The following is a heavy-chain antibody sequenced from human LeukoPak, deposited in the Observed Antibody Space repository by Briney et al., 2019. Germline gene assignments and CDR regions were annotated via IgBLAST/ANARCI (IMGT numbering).Heavy chain of an antibody. D-gene: IGHD1-7*01. J-gene: IGHJ5*02. CDR1: GFTFSSYS. Sequence: GGSLRLSCAASGFTFSSYSMNWVRQAPGKGLEWVSSISSSSSYIYYADSVKGRFTISRDNAKNSLYLQMNSLRAEDTAVYYCARVKRRQGITGTIGWFDPWGQGTLVTVSS. CDR2: ISSSSSYI. CDR3: ARVKRRQGITGTIGWFDP. V-gene: IGHV3-21*01.